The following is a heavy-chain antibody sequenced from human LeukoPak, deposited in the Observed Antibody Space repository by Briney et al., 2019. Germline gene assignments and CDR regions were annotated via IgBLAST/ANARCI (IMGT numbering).Heavy chain of an antibody. V-gene: IGHV3-23*01. CDR2: ISGSGGST. CDR1: GFTFSSYA. Sequence: GGSLGLSCAASGFTFSSYAMSWVRQAPGKGLEWVSAISGSGGSTYYADSVKGRFTISRDNSKNTLYLQMNSLRAEDTAVYYCAKGVTYSNYVGWFDPWGQGTLVTVPS. D-gene: IGHD4-11*01. CDR3: AKGVTYSNYVGWFDP. J-gene: IGHJ5*02.